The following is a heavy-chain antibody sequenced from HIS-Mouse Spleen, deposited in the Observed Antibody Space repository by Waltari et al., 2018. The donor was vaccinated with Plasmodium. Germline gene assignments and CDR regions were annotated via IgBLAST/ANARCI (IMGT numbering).Heavy chain of an antibody. CDR3: AREDILTGYYNDYWYFDL. CDR2: ISSSSSYI. V-gene: IGHV3-21*01. J-gene: IGHJ2*01. Sequence: EVQLVESGGGLVKPGGSLRLSCAASGFTFSYYRMNWVRQAPGKGLEWVSSISSSSSYIYYADSGKGRFTSCRDNAKNALYRQMNSLRAEDTAVYYCAREDILTGYYNDYWYFDLWGRGSLVTVSS. D-gene: IGHD3-9*01. CDR1: GFTFSYYR.